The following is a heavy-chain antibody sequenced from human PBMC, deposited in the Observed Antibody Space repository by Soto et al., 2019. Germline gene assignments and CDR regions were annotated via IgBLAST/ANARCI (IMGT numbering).Heavy chain of an antibody. CDR2: IIPILGIA. D-gene: IGHD3-10*01. CDR3: ASAYYYGSGSYYNDY. Sequence: GASVKVSCKASGGTFSSYTISWVRQAPGQGLEWMGRIIPILGIANYAQKFQGRVTITADKSTSTAYMELSSLRSEDTAVYYCASAYYYGSGSYYNDYWGQGTLVTVSS. CDR1: GGTFSSYT. J-gene: IGHJ4*02. V-gene: IGHV1-69*02.